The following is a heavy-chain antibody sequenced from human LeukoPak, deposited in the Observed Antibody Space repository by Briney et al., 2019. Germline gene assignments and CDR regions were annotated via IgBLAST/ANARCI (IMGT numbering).Heavy chain of an antibody. Sequence: GASVKVSCKASGYTFTIYGISWVRQAPGQGLEWMVWISAYNGNTNYAQKLQGRVTMTTDTSTSTAYMELRSLRSDDTAVYYCARGYCSGGSCYYFDYWGQGTLVTVSS. CDR2: ISAYNGNT. CDR3: ARGYCSGGSCYYFDY. V-gene: IGHV1-18*01. J-gene: IGHJ4*02. D-gene: IGHD2-15*01. CDR1: GYTFTIYG.